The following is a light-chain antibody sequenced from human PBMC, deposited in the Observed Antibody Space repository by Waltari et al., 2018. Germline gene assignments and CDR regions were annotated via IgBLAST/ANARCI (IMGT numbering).Light chain of an antibody. J-gene: IGLJ2*01. CDR3: SSRELSGHVV. CDR2: GKN. Sequence: SSDLTQDPDVSVALGQTVRITCQGDILRTYYGNWCRQKPGQAPELVIYGKNNRPSGIPYRFSASSSENTASLIITGAQAEDEADYNCSSRELSGHVVFGGGTRLTVL. CDR1: ILRTYY. V-gene: IGLV3-19*01.